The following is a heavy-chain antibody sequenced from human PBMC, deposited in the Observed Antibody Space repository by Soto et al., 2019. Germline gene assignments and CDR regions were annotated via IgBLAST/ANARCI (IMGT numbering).Heavy chain of an antibody. Sequence: ASVKVSCKASGYIFTKYAMHWVRQAPGQRLEWMGWINAGNGNTKYSQRFQGRVTITRDTSASTAYMELSSLRSEDTAVYYCARSIVVVTAADYWGQGTLVTVSS. CDR2: INAGNGNT. V-gene: IGHV1-3*01. CDR1: GYIFTKYA. D-gene: IGHD2-21*02. CDR3: ARSIVVVTAADY. J-gene: IGHJ4*02.